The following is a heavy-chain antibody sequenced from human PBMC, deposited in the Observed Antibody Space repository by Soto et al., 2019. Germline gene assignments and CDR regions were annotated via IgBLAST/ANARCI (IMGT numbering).Heavy chain of an antibody. CDR1: GFTFSSYW. V-gene: IGHV3-7*01. Sequence: GGSLRLSCAASGFTFSSYWMSWVRQAPGKGLEWVANINQDGSAKYYVDSVKGRFTVSRDNAKNSLYLQMNNLRAEDTAIYYCARRTVTTSYYFDYWGQGTLVTVSS. J-gene: IGHJ4*02. CDR3: ARRTVTTSYYFDY. D-gene: IGHD4-17*01. CDR2: INQDGSAK.